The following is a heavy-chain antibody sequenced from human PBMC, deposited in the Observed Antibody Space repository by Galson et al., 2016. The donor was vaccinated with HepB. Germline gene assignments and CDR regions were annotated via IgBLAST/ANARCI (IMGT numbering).Heavy chain of an antibody. CDR2: IYYSGST. CDR1: GDSISSGGYY. D-gene: IGHD3-22*01. V-gene: IGHV4-31*03. J-gene: IGHJ4*02. Sequence: TLSLTCTVSGDSISSGGYYWSWIRQHPGKGLEWIGSIYYSGSTYYNPSLKRRLTISVDTSKNQFSLKLSSVTAADTAVYYCARDLSHDSSGFAFVYWGQGTLVTVSS. CDR3: ARDLSHDSSGFAFVY.